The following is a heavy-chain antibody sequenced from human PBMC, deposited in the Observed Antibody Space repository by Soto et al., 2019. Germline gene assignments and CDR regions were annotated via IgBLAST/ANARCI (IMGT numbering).Heavy chain of an antibody. Sequence: ASVKVSCKASGYTFPNYGITWVRQAPRQGLEWMGWISAYKTNIKYAQKFQGRVTLTTDTSTSTAYMELRSLRSDDTAIYYCARDLDGSGAYYTDFWGQGTLVTVSS. CDR2: ISAYKTNI. V-gene: IGHV1-18*01. J-gene: IGHJ4*02. D-gene: IGHD3-10*01. CDR1: GYTFPNYG. CDR3: ARDLDGSGAYYTDF.